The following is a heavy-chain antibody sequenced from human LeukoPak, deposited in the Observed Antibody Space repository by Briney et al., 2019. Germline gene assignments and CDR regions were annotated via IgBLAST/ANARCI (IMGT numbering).Heavy chain of an antibody. CDR2: ISSSSSYI. CDR3: ARVGIAAIDY. CDR1: GFTFSSYS. J-gene: IGHJ4*02. D-gene: IGHD6-13*01. Sequence: GGSLRLSCAASGFTFSSYSMNWVRQAPGKGLEWVSSISSSSSYIYYADSVKGRFTISRDNAKNSLYLQMNSLRAEGTAVYYCARVGIAAIDYWGQGTLVTVSS. V-gene: IGHV3-21*01.